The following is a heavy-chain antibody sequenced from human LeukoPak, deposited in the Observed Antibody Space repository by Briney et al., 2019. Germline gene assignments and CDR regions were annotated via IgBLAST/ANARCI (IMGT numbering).Heavy chain of an antibody. J-gene: IGHJ4*02. CDR2: IIPIVGIT. CDR1: GGTFSSYT. Sequence: GASVKVSCKASGGTFSSYTITWVRQAPGQGLEWMGRIIPIVGITNYAQKFQGRVTITAHKSTSTAYMELSSLRSEDTAVYYCARPAAAPSAVDYWGQGTLVTVSS. CDR3: ARPAAAPSAVDY. V-gene: IGHV1-69*02. D-gene: IGHD6-13*01.